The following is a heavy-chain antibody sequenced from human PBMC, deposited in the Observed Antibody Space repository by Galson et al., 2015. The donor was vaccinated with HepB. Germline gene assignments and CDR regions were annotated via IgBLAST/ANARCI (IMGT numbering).Heavy chain of an antibody. D-gene: IGHD3-3*02. Sequence: SLSLSCAASEFDLRSHYINWVRQAPGKGLEWVSVIYSGGSTYFADSVKGRFTISRHNSENTLYLQMNSLKIEDTAVYYCARDIFGNGAFDIWGQGTILTVSS. V-gene: IGHV3-53*04. CDR2: IYSGGST. CDR3: ARDIFGNGAFDI. CDR1: EFDLRSHY. J-gene: IGHJ3*02.